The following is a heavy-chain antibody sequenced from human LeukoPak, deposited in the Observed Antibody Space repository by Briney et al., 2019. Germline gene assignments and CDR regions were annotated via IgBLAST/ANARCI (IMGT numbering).Heavy chain of an antibody. D-gene: IGHD1-26*01. CDR1: GGSISSSSYY. Sequence: SETLSLTCTVSGGSISSSSYYWGWIRQPPGKGLEWIGSIYYSGSTYYNPSLKSRVTISVDTSKNQFSLKLTSVTAADTAVYYCTREVRSAWASFDPWGQGTLVTVSS. J-gene: IGHJ5*02. V-gene: IGHV4-39*02. CDR2: IYYSGST. CDR3: TREVRSAWASFDP.